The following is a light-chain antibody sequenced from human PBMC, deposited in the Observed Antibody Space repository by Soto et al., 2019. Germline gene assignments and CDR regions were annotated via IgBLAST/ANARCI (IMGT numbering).Light chain of an antibody. Sequence: EIVLTQSPGTLSLSPGERATLSCRASQSVSSSSLAWYQQKPGQAPRLLIYGASSRATGIPDRFNGSASGTDFTLTVSRLEPEDFAVYYCQQYGRSSGTFGQGTKVEIK. CDR1: QSVSSSS. CDR3: QQYGRSSGT. J-gene: IGKJ1*01. CDR2: GAS. V-gene: IGKV3-20*01.